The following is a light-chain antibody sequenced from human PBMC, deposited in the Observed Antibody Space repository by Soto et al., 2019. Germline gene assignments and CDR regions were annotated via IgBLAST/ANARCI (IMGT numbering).Light chain of an antibody. CDR3: SSYAGSNNLVI. CDR1: SNDVGGYNY. Sequence: QSALTQPPSASGSPGQSVTISCTGTSNDVGGYNYVSWYQQHPAKTPKLIISEVNKRPSGVPERFSGSKSGNTASLIVSGIQAEDEADYYCSSYAGSNNLVIFGGGTKLTVL. J-gene: IGLJ2*01. CDR2: EVN. V-gene: IGLV2-8*01.